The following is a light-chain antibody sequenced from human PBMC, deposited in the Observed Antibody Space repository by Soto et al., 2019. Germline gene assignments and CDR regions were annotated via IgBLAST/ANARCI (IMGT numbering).Light chain of an antibody. V-gene: IGKV1-5*01. J-gene: IGKJ5*01. CDR2: DAS. CDR1: QSISSW. CDR3: QQYYRSSIT. Sequence: IHMPQSPSTPSASVGDRVTITCRASQSISSWLAWYQQKPGKAPKLLIYDASTLERGVPSRFSGTGSGTEFTLTISSLQPDDFATYYCQQYYRSSITFGQGTRLEIK.